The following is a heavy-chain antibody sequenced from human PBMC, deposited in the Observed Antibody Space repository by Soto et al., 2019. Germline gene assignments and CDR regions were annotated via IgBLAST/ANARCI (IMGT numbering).Heavy chain of an antibody. D-gene: IGHD5-12*01. CDR2: INHSGST. CDR3: ARGFKWLRAKYYFDY. CDR1: GGSFSGYY. J-gene: IGHJ4*02. Sequence: PSETLSLTCAVYGGSFSGYYWSWIRQPPGKGLEWIGEINHSGSTNYNPSLKSRVTISVDTSKNQFSLKLSSVTAADTAVYYCARGFKWLRAKYYFDYWGQGTLVTVSS. V-gene: IGHV4-34*01.